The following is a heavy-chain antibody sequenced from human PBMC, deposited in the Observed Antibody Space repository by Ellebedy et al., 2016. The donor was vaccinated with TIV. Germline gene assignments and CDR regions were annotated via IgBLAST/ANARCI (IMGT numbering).Heavy chain of an antibody. J-gene: IGHJ4*02. D-gene: IGHD1-26*01. CDR3: ARGGRYSGSSPDY. Sequence: GGSLRLXCAASGFTFNDYYMSWICQAPGKGLERLSYLSYGGGTISYADSLKGRFTISRDNAKNSLYLQMNTLRDDDTAVYYCARGGRYSGSSPDYWGQGTPVTVSS. V-gene: IGHV3-11*01. CDR2: LSYGGGTI. CDR1: GFTFNDYY.